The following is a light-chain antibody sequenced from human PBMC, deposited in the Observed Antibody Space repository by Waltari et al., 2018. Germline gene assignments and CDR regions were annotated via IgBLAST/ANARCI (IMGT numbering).Light chain of an antibody. CDR1: QDISSH. V-gene: IGKV1-9*01. CDR3: LQLYSYPLT. CDR2: AAS. Sequence: IQFTHSPSSLSASVGDRVTITCRASQDISSHLAWYQQIPGKAPKLLLYAASTFESGVPSRFGGSGSGTDFTLNSSSLQAEDFATFYCLQLYSYPLTFGGGTKVEIK. J-gene: IGKJ4*01.